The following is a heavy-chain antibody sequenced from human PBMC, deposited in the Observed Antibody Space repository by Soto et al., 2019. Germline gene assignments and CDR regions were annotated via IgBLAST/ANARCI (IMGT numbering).Heavy chain of an antibody. CDR1: GCTFTSYD. D-gene: IGHD3-22*01. J-gene: IGHJ4*02. CDR2: MNPNSGNT. CDR3: ARVHYYDSSGYYSY. Sequence: GASVKVSCKASGCTFTSYDINWVRQATGQGLEWMGWMNPNSGNTGYAQKFQGRVTMTRNTSVSTAYMELSSLRSEDTAVYYCARVHYYDSSGYYSYWGQGTLVTVSS. V-gene: IGHV1-8*01.